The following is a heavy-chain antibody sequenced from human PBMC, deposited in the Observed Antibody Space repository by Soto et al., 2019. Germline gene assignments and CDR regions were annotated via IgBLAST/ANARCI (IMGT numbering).Heavy chain of an antibody. V-gene: IGHV1-3*01. CDR3: ARDVDTSMSEPLDY. CDR2: INVGTGDT. D-gene: IGHD5-18*01. CDR1: GYTFTSYA. Sequence: ASVKVSCKASGYTFTSYAMDWVLQTPGQRLEWVGWINVGTGDTEYSQQFQGRVNITRDTSARTLYMELSSLRSEDTAVYYCARDVDTSMSEPLDYWGQG. J-gene: IGHJ4*02.